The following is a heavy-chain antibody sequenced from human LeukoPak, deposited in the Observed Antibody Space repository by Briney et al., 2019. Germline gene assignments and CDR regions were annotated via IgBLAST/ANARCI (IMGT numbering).Heavy chain of an antibody. J-gene: IGHJ4*02. Sequence: GGSLRLSCAASVFTLDDNSMRWVRQAQWKGLEWVSGISWNSGSIGYADSVKGRFTISRDNAKNSLYLQMNSLRAEDTALYYCVEGSGGGWGQGTLSPSPQ. CDR3: VEGSGGG. D-gene: IGHD1-14*01. V-gene: IGHV3-9*01. CDR2: ISWNSGSI. CDR1: VFTLDDNS.